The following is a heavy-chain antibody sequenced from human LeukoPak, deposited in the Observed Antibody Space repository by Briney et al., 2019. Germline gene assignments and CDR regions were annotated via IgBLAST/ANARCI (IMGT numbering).Heavy chain of an antibody. V-gene: IGHV3-33*01. CDR3: ASALYSSRGDAFDI. CDR2: IWYDGSNK. D-gene: IGHD6-13*01. J-gene: IGHJ3*02. CDR1: GFTLSSYG. Sequence: GGSLRLSCAASGFTLSSYGMHWVRQAPGKGLEWVAVIWYDGSNKYYADSVKGRFTISRDNSKNTLYLQMNSLRAEDTAVYYCASALYSSRGDAFDIWGQGTMVTVSS.